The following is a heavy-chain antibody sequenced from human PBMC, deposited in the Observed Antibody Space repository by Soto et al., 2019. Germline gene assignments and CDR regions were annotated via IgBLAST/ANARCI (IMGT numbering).Heavy chain of an antibody. D-gene: IGHD3-9*01. J-gene: IGHJ4*02. Sequence: ASVKVSCKASGKTFTSYDISWVRQATGQGLEWMGWMSPNDGNTGYAQKFQGRVIMTRDTSISTAYMELIGLKSEDTAVYYCTREKTGNSDPFEYWGQGTLVNVSS. V-gene: IGHV1-8*01. CDR3: TREKTGNSDPFEY. CDR1: GKTFTSYD. CDR2: MSPNDGNT.